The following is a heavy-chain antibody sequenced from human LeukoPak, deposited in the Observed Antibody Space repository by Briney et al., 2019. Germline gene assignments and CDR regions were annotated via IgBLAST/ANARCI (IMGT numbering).Heavy chain of an antibody. J-gene: IGHJ4*02. V-gene: IGHV4-39*07. D-gene: IGHD6-19*01. CDR1: GGSINSSSYY. CDR2: LYYSGTT. CDR3: ARGNEHDGWYRLYDY. Sequence: SETLSLTCTVPGGSINSSSYYWGWIRQPPGKGLEWIGSLYYSGTTYCTPSLKSRVSISVDTSNNQFSLTLSSVTAADTAVYYCARGNEHDGWYRLYDYWGQGTLVTVSS.